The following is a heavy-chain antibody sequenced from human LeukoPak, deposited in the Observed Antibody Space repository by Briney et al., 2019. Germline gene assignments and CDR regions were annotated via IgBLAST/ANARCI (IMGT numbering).Heavy chain of an antibody. J-gene: IGHJ4*02. V-gene: IGHV4-59*01. CDR2: IYYSGST. CDR1: GGSISSYY. CDR3: ARTIHLGAYFDY. D-gene: IGHD2-2*02. Sequence: PSETLSLTCTVSGGSISSYYWSWIRQPPGKGLEWIGHIYYSGSTNYNPSLKSRVAISVDTSKNQFSLKLTSVTAADTAVYFCARTIHLGAYFDYWGQGTLVTVSS.